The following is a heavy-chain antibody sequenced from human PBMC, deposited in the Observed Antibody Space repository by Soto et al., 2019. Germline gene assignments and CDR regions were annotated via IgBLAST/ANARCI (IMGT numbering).Heavy chain of an antibody. V-gene: IGHV1-2*04. CDR2: INPSNGDT. D-gene: IGHD6-19*01. CDR3: AREAVAGYRYYYYYYGMDV. J-gene: IGHJ6*02. Sequence: ASVRVSCKASGYTFTSYAMHWVRQAPGQRLEWMGWINPSNGDTNYSQKFQGWVTMTRDTSISTAYMELSRLRSDDTAVYYCAREAVAGYRYYYYYYGMDVWGQGTTVTVSS. CDR1: GYTFTSYA.